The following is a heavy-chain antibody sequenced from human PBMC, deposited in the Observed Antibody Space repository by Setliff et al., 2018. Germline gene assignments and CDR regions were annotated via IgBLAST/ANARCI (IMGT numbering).Heavy chain of an antibody. J-gene: IGHJ5*02. CDR3: STRTVAARSLDT. D-gene: IGHD6-13*01. CDR1: GFTFSTYR. CDR2: IWDDGGNK. V-gene: IGHV3-33*08. Sequence: PGGSLRLSCAASGFTFSTYRMHWVRQAPGKGLEWVAVIWDDGGNKYHADSVKGRFTISRDNSKNTLYLQMNSLRPEDTAVYYCSTRTVAARSLDTWGQGTLVTVSS.